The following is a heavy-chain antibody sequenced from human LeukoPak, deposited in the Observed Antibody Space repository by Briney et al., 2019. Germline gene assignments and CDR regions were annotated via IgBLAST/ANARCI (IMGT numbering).Heavy chain of an antibody. J-gene: IGHJ6*02. CDR1: GFALSSHW. Sequence: GGSLRLSRAASGFALSSHWMTWVRQVPGRGPEWVANVNRDGSETYYLDSVKGRFTISKDNAKNSLYLQMNSLRAEDTALYHCARNNGMDVWGQGTTVIVSS. CDR2: VNRDGSET. CDR3: ARNNGMDV. V-gene: IGHV3-7*03.